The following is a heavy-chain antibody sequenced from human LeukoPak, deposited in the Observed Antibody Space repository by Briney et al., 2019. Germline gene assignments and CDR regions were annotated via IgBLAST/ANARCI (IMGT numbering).Heavy chain of an antibody. J-gene: IGHJ4*02. CDR1: GGSFSGYY. CDR2: INHSGST. CDR3: ARALTMGKAFDY. D-gene: IGHD3-3*01. Sequence: PSETLSLTCAVYGGSFSGYYWSWIRQPPGKGLEWIGEINHSGSTNYNPSLKSRVPISVDTPKNQFSLKLSTVTAADTAVYYCARALTMGKAFDYWGQGTLVTVSS. V-gene: IGHV4-34*01.